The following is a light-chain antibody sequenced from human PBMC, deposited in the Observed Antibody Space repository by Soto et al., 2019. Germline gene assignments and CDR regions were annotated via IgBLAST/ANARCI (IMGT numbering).Light chain of an antibody. CDR2: LGA. V-gene: IGKV2-28*01. CDR1: QSLLHTNDYNY. J-gene: IGKJ5*01. CDR3: MQALQTPST. Sequence: DIVMTQSPLSLPVTPGEPASISCRSSQSLLHTNDYNYLDWYLQKPGQSPQLLIYLGANRASGVPDRFSGSGSGTDFTLKISRVEAEDVGVYYCMQALQTPSTFGQGTRLEIK.